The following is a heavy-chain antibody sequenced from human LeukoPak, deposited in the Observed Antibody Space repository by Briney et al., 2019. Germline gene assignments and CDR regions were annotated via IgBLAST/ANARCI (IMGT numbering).Heavy chain of an antibody. Sequence: ASVKVSCKASGYTFTSYDINWVRQATGQGLEWMGWMNPNSGNTGYAQKFQGRVTMTRNTSISTAYMELSSLRSEDTAVYYCARGRGYYGSGSYYFHFDPWGQGTLVTVSS. J-gene: IGHJ5*02. V-gene: IGHV1-8*01. CDR2: MNPNSGNT. D-gene: IGHD3-10*01. CDR1: GYTFTSYD. CDR3: ARGRGYYGSGSYYFHFDP.